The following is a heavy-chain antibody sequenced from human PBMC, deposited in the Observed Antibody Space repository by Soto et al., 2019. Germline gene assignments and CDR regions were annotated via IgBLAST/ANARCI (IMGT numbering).Heavy chain of an antibody. CDR3: ARVEGRTIVLMVYAIDWFDP. CDR2: TYYRSKWYN. Sequence: SQTLSLTCAISGDSVSSNSAAWNWIRQSPSRGLEWLGRTYYRSKWYNDYAVSVKSRITINPDTSKNQFSLQLNSVTPEDTAVYYFARVEGRTIVLMVYAIDWFDPWGQGTLVTVSS. J-gene: IGHJ5*02. V-gene: IGHV6-1*01. CDR1: GDSVSSNSAA. D-gene: IGHD2-8*01.